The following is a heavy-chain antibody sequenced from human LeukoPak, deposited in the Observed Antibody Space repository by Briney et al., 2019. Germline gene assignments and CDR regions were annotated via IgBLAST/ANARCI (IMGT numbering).Heavy chain of an antibody. Sequence: GASLRLSCAASGFSFSKYAMSWVRQVPRKGLEWVSAISGRDDSTYYADSVKGRFPISRDTSKNTLYLQMNSLRAEDTAVYYCAKWGDYDVLTGYYDSDYWGQGTLVTVSS. CDR1: GFSFSKYA. D-gene: IGHD3-9*01. CDR3: AKWGDYDVLTGYYDSDY. CDR2: ISGRDDST. V-gene: IGHV3-23*01. J-gene: IGHJ4*02.